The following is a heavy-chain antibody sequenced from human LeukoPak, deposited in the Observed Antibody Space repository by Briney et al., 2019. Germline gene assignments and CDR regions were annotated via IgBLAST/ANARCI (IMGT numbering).Heavy chain of an antibody. D-gene: IGHD7-27*01. V-gene: IGHV1-46*01. Sequence: ASVKVSCKASGYTFTSYYMHWVRQAPGQGLEWMGIINPSGGSTNYAQKFQGRVTITADGSTSTAYMELSSLRSEDTAVYYCAKAVPGTKWSPGEYWGQGTLVTVSS. CDR1: GYTFTSYY. CDR3: AKAVPGTKWSPGEY. CDR2: INPSGGST. J-gene: IGHJ4*02.